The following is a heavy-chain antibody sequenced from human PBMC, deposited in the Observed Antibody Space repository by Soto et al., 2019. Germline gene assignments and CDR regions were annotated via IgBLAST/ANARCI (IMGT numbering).Heavy chain of an antibody. CDR2: IYYSGST. CDR1: RCSISSYY. V-gene: IGHV4-59*12. D-gene: IGHD2-8*02. CDR3: ARDKITGLVDY. J-gene: IGHJ4*02. Sequence: SGTLSLTCTVSRCSISSYYWSWIRQPPGKGLEWIGYIYYSGSTNYNPSLKSRVTISVDTSKNQFSLKLTSVTAADTAVYYCARDKITGLVDYWGQGTLVTVS.